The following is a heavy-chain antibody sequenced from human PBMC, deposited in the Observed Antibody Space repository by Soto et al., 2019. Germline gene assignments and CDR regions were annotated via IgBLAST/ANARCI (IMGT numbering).Heavy chain of an antibody. CDR3: ASDARPPWYFDL. Sequence: QVQLQESGPGLVKPSQTLSLTCTVSGGSISSGGYYWSWIRQHPGKGLEWIGYIYYSGSTYYNPSLKSRVTISVDTSKNQFSLKMRSVTAADTAVYYCASDARPPWYFDLWGRGTLVTVSS. CDR2: IYYSGST. V-gene: IGHV4-31*03. CDR1: GGSISSGGYY. J-gene: IGHJ2*01.